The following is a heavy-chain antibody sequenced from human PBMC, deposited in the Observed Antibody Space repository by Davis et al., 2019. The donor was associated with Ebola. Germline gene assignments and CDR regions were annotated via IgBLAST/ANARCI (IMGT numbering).Heavy chain of an antibody. Sequence: SETLSLTCNVSGYSISSGYYWGWIRQPPGKGLEWIGSLYHSGNTYYNPSLKSRVTLSQDTSKNQFSLKLTSVTAADTALYYCARRGYSGSYSPLDYWGQGTLVTVSS. J-gene: IGHJ4*02. CDR1: GYSISSGYY. CDR2: LYHSGNT. CDR3: ARRGYSGSYSPLDY. D-gene: IGHD1-26*01. V-gene: IGHV4-38-2*02.